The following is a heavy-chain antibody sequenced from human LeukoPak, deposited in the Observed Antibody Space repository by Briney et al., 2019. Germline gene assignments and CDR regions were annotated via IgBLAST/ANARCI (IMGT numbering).Heavy chain of an antibody. CDR2: IGTAGDT. V-gene: IGHV3-13*01. CDR1: GFTFSSYD. CDR3: ARSLPDGDYRSGFDY. D-gene: IGHD4-17*01. Sequence: GGSLRLSCAASGFTFSSYDMHWVRQATGKGLEWVSAIGTAGDTYYPGSVKGRFTISRENAKNSLYLQMNSLRAGDTAVYYCARSLPDGDYRSGFDYWGQGTLVTVSS. J-gene: IGHJ4*02.